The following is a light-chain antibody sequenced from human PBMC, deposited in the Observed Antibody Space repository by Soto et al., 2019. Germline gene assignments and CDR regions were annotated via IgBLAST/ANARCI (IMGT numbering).Light chain of an antibody. Sequence: EIVLTQSPGTLSLSPGERVTLSCRASESLRNNYLAWYHQKPGQAPRRLFDGASTRATGIPDRFSGSGSWTDYTLTINRLEAEDFGVYWWQQYGRSPVTFGQGTRLEIK. V-gene: IGKV3-20*01. CDR1: ESLRNNY. CDR2: GAS. J-gene: IGKJ5*01. CDR3: QQYGRSPVT.